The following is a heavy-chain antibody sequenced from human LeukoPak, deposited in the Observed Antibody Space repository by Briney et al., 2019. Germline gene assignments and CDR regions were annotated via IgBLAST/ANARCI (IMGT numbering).Heavy chain of an antibody. CDR1: GGSISSYY. CDR2: IYTSGST. V-gene: IGHV4-4*07. J-gene: IGHJ3*02. D-gene: IGHD3-9*01. Sequence: KPSETLSLTCTVSGGSISSYYWSWIRQPAGKGLEWIGRIYTSGSTNYNPSLKSRVTMSVDTSKNQFSLKLSSVTAADTAVYYCARLWANYDILTGTLDIWGQGTMVTVSS. CDR3: ARLWANYDILTGTLDI.